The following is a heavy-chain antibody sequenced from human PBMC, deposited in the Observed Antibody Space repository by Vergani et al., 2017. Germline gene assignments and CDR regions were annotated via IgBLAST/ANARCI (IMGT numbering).Heavy chain of an antibody. V-gene: IGHV4-39*01. CDR2: IYYSGST. D-gene: IGHD2-8*01. Sequence: QLQLQESGPGLVKPSETLSLTCTVSGGSISSSSYYWGWIRQPPGKGLEWIGSIYYSGSTYYNPSLKSRVTISVDTSKNQFSLKLSSVTAADTAVYYCARRALGCTNGVCIGFDYWGQGTLVTVSS. CDR1: GGSISSSSYY. J-gene: IGHJ4*02. CDR3: ARRALGCTNGVCIGFDY.